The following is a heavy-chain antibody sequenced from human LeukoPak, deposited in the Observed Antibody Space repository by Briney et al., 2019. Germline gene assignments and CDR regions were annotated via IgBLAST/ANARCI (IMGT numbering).Heavy chain of an antibody. J-gene: IGHJ4*02. CDR1: SGSISSYY. D-gene: IGHD1-14*01. CDR2: IYYSGST. V-gene: IGHV4-59*08. Sequence: SSETLSLTCTVSSGSISSYYWSWIWQPPGKGLEWIGYIYYSGSTNYNPSLKSRVTISVDTSNNQFSLNLRSVTAADTAVYYCARSRDLNRRDLSGYWGQGTLVTVSS. CDR3: ARSRDLNRRDLSGY.